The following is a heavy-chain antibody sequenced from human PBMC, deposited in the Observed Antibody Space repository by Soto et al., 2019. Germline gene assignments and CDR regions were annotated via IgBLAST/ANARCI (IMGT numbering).Heavy chain of an antibody. CDR2: VTGDGRTT. V-gene: IGHV3-74*03. Sequence: GGSLRLSCAASGFTFGDYWMHWVRQPPGKGPEWVSRVTGDGRTTQYADSVKGRFTASRDNAKSTLYLQMNSLRAEDTAAYYCATAEVDYWGPGTLVTVSS. CDR3: ATAEVDY. J-gene: IGHJ4*02. CDR1: GFTFGDYW.